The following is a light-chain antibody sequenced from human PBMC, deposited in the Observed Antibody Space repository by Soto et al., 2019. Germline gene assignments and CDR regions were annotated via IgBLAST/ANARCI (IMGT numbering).Light chain of an antibody. CDR1: QTVPSNY. V-gene: IGKV3-20*01. CDR3: QQYFEWPPMT. CDR2: GAS. Sequence: EIVLTQSPGTLSLSPGERATLSCRASQTVPSNYLAWYQQKSGQTPRLLIYGASSRATGIPDRFSGSGSGTEFTLTISSLRSEDSAIYYCQQYFEWPPMTFGQGTKVDIK. J-gene: IGKJ1*01.